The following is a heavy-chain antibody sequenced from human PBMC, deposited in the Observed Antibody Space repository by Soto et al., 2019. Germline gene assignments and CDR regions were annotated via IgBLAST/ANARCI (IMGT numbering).Heavy chain of an antibody. V-gene: IGHV1-69*01. CDR2: IISVFGTT. D-gene: IGHD1-26*01. Sequence: QVQLVQSGAEVKKPGSSVRVSCKTSGVTFTSYAISWVRQAPGQGLEWMGGIISVFGTTTYAQKFQGRVTITADLSTSTAYMELSSLTSGDTAMYYCAKSADRHSGTFIGKYYFDYWGQGTLVTVSS. J-gene: IGHJ4*02. CDR3: AKSADRHSGTFIGKYYFDY. CDR1: GVTFTSYA.